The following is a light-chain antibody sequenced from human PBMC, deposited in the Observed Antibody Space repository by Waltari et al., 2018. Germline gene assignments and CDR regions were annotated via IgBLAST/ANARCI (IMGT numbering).Light chain of an antibody. CDR2: STN. CDR3: VLYMGSVHV. J-gene: IGLJ1*01. Sequence: QTVVTQAPSFSVSPGGTVTLTCGLSYGSVSLCSFPSWYQQTPGQAPRTLIYSTNARSSGVPDRFSGSILGNKAALTITGAQADNESDYYCVLYMGSVHVFGTGTKVTVL. V-gene: IGLV8-61*01. CDR1: YGSVSLCSF.